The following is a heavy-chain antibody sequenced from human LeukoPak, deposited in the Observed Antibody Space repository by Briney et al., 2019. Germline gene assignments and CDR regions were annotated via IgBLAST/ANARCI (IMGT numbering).Heavy chain of an antibody. D-gene: IGHD5-12*01. V-gene: IGHV3-53*01. CDR3: ARGGTGYGFDY. Sequence: GGSLRLSCAASGFTFSDYYMSWIRQAPGKGLEWVSVIYSGGGTYYADSVKGRFTISRDNSTVYLQMNSLRAEDTAVYYCARGGTGYGFDYWGQGTLVTVSS. J-gene: IGHJ4*02. CDR1: GFTFSDYY. CDR2: IYSGGGT.